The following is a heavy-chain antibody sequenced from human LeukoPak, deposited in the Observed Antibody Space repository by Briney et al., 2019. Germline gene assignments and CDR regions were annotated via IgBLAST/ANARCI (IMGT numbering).Heavy chain of an antibody. Sequence: SETLSLTCTVSGGSISTYYWSWIRQPPGRGLEWVGYIYSSGTTNYNSALKSRVTTSVDTSKNQFSLKLSSVTAADTALYYCARIKSGYSYGVFDYWGPGTLVTVSS. D-gene: IGHD5-18*01. CDR1: GGSISTYY. CDR2: IYSSGTT. J-gene: IGHJ4*02. V-gene: IGHV4-59*08. CDR3: ARIKSGYSYGVFDY.